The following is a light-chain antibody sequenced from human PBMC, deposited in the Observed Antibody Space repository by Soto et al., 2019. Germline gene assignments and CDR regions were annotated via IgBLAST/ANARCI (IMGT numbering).Light chain of an antibody. CDR3: QQYYSTPWT. CDR1: QSVLYTSRNKNY. J-gene: IGKJ1*01. V-gene: IGKV4-1*01. CDR2: WAS. Sequence: DIVMTQSPDSLAVSLGERATINYKTSQSVLYTSRNKNYLGWYRQKPGQPPKLLIYWASTRESGVPDRFSGSGSGTDFTLTISSLQAEDVAVYYCQQYYSTPWTFGQGTTVEIK.